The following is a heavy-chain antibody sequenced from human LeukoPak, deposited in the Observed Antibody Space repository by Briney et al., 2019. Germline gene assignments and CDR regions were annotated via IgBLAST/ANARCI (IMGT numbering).Heavy chain of an antibody. CDR1: AFTLSTYA. CDR2: ISSSGSTI. Sequence: GGSLRLSCAASAFTLSTYAMSWVRQAPGKGLEWVSYISSSGSTIYYADSVKGRFTISRDNAKNSLYLQMNSLRAEDTAVYYCAELGITMIGGVWGKGTTVTISS. V-gene: IGHV3-48*03. D-gene: IGHD3-10*02. J-gene: IGHJ6*04. CDR3: AELGITMIGGV.